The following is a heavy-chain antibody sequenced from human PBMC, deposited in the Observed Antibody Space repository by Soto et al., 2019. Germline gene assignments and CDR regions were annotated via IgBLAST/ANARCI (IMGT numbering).Heavy chain of an antibody. Sequence: GGSLRLSCAASGFTFSNYAMSWVRQAPGKGLEWISTISGSGGSTYYADSVKGRFTISRDNSKNTLYLQMNSLRAEDTAVYYCAKGQSTYYDFWSRYCDWFDPWGQGTLVTVSS. CDR2: ISGSGGST. CDR3: AKGQSTYYDFWSRYCDWFDP. J-gene: IGHJ5*02. V-gene: IGHV3-23*01. CDR1: GFTFSNYA. D-gene: IGHD3-3*01.